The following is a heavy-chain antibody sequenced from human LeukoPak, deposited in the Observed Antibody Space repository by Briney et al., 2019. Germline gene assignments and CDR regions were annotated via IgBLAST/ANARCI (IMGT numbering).Heavy chain of an antibody. CDR3: AREQQLVHNMDV. J-gene: IGHJ6*03. D-gene: IGHD6-13*01. CDR1: RGTFSRYA. Sequence: SSVQDSCKASRGTFSRYAISWVRQAPSQGLEWMGGIIPIFGTANYAQKFQGRVTITADKSTSTAYMELSSLRSEDTAVYYCAREQQLVHNMDVWGKGTTVTVSS. CDR2: IIPIFGTA. V-gene: IGHV1-69*06.